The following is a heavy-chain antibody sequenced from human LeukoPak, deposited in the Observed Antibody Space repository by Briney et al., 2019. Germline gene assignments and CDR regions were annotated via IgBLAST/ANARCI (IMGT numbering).Heavy chain of an antibody. Sequence: GASVKVSCKASGYTFTVYYMYWVRQAPGQGLEWMGRINPNSGGTNYAQKFQGRVTMTRDTSINTAYMELSSLGSDDSAVYYCARDGRGAAAADDAFDLWGQGTVVTVSS. CDR3: ARDGRGAAAADDAFDL. CDR2: INPNSGGT. V-gene: IGHV1-2*06. D-gene: IGHD6-13*01. J-gene: IGHJ3*01. CDR1: GYTFTVYY.